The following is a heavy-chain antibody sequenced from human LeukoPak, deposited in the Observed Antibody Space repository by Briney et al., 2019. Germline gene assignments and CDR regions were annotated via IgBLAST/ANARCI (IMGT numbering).Heavy chain of an antibody. CDR1: GYTFTSYY. J-gene: IGHJ3*02. Sequence: GASVKVSCKASGYTFTSYYMHWVRQAPGQGLEWMGIVNPSGGSTSYAQKFQGRVTMTRDMSTSTVYMELSSLRSEDTAVYYCARASVPRDGYNLSGIGAFDIWGQGTMVTVSS. CDR3: ARASVPRDGYNLSGIGAFDI. V-gene: IGHV1-46*01. CDR2: VNPSGGST. D-gene: IGHD5-24*01.